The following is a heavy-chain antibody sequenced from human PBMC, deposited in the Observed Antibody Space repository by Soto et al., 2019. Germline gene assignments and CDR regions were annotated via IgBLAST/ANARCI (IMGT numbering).Heavy chain of an antibody. CDR2: IYYDGST. Sequence: PSETLSLTCTVSGGSISTYYWSWIRQPPGKGLEWIGYIYYDGSTSYNPSLRSRVTISVDKSKNQFSLTLSFVTAADTAVYYCARDSLTGNYFDPWGQGTLVTVSS. J-gene: IGHJ5*02. CDR3: ARDSLTGNYFDP. D-gene: IGHD1-7*01. V-gene: IGHV4-59*12. CDR1: GGSISTYY.